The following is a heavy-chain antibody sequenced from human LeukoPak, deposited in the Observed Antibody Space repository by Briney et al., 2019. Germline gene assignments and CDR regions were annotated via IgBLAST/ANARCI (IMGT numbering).Heavy chain of an antibody. J-gene: IGHJ4*02. D-gene: IGHD5-24*01. CDR1: GFTFSSYD. V-gene: IGHV3-13*01. CDR2: IGSAGDT. CDR3: ARDGMGDGYGY. Sequence: GGSLRLSCAASGFTFSSYDMHWVRRGTGKGLEWVSAIGSAGDTYYLGSVKGRFTISRENAKNSLYLQMNSLRAGDTAVYYCARDGMGDGYGYWGQGTLVTVSS.